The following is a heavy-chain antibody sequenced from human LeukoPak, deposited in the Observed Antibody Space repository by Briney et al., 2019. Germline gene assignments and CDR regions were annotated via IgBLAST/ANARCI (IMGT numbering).Heavy chain of an antibody. V-gene: IGHV3-9*01. D-gene: IGHD4-17*01. J-gene: IGHJ4*02. CDR1: GFTFDDYA. CDR2: ISWNSGRI. Sequence: GVSLRLSCAASGFTFDDYAMHWVRQAPGKGLEWVSGISWNSGRIVYADSVKGRFTISRDNAKNSLYLQMNSLRAEDTALYYCAKDRYGDYEGTFDYWGQGTLVTVSS. CDR3: AKDRYGDYEGTFDY.